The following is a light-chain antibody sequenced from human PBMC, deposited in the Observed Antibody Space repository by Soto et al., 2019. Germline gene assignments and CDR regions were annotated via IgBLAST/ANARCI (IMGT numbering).Light chain of an antibody. CDR3: QQTSSVPPCT. J-gene: IGKJ2*02. Sequence: DIQMTQSPSSLSASVGDRVTITCRASQSISTYLSWYQQKPGKAPELLIFAASSLQSGVPARFSGRGSGTDFTLTISSLQPKDFATYYCQQTSSVPPCTFCQGTKLEIK. CDR2: AAS. CDR1: QSISTY. V-gene: IGKV1-39*01.